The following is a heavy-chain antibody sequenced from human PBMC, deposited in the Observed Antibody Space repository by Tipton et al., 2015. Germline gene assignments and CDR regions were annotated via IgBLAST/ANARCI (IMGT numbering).Heavy chain of an antibody. D-gene: IGHD3-9*01. CDR1: GYSVSSGYY. Sequence: TLSLTCDVPGYSVSSGYYWGWIRQPPGKGLEWIGSIFHRGDTNYNPSLKSRVTMSRDTSKNQFSLKLTSVTAADTAVYYCACQDYDSLIRDYQTVDYWGQGTLVTVSS. J-gene: IGHJ4*02. CDR2: IFHRGDT. V-gene: IGHV4-38-2*01. CDR3: ACQDYDSLIRDYQTVDY.